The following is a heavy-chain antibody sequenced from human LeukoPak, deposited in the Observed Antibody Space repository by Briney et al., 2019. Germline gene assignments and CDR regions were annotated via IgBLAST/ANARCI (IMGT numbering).Heavy chain of an antibody. D-gene: IGHD5-18*01. J-gene: IGHJ4*02. V-gene: IGHV3-30*02. CDR3: AKGSGYRYGYSYDY. CDR2: IRYDGSNK. Sequence: PGGSLRLSCAASGFTFSSYGMHWVRQAPGKGLEWVAFIRYDGSNKYYADSVKGRFSISRDNSKNSLYLQMDSLRAEDTAVYYCAKGSGYRYGYSYDYWGQGTQVTVSS. CDR1: GFTFSSYG.